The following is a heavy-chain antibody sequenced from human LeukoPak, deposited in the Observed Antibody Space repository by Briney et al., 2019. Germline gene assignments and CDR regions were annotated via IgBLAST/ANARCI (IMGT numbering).Heavy chain of an antibody. CDR1: GFTFSSYA. V-gene: IGHV3-23*01. Sequence: GGSLRLSCAASGFTFSSYAMSWVRQAPGKGLEWVSAISGSGGSTYYADSVKGRFTISRDNSKNTLYLQMNCLRAEDTAVYYCPSPGFGYYDISVLIWAKGTRATVPS. CDR3: PSPGFGYYDISVLI. CDR2: ISGSGGST. D-gene: IGHD3-22*01. J-gene: IGHJ3*02.